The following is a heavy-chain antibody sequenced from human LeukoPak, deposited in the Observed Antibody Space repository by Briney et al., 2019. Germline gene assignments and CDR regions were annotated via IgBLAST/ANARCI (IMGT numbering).Heavy chain of an antibody. V-gene: IGHV3-15*01. CDR1: GFTFSNAW. CDR3: TTDTGIAAAGDY. J-gene: IGHJ4*02. CDR2: IKSKTDGGTT. D-gene: IGHD6-13*01. Sequence: NTGGSLRLSCAASGFTFSNAWMSWVRQAPGKGLEWVGRIKSKTDGGTTDYAAPVKGRFTISRDDSKNTLYLQMNSLKTEDTAVYYCTTDTGIAAAGDYWGQGTLVTVSS.